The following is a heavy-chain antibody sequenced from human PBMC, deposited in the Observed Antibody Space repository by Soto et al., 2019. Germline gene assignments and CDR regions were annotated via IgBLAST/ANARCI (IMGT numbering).Heavy chain of an antibody. Sequence: SETLSLTCTVSGGSISSGGYYWSWIRQHPGKGLEWIGYIYYSGSTYYNPSLKSRVTISVDTSKNQFSLKLSSVTAADTAVYYCARAQYSSSSGPDWFDPWGQGTLVTSPQ. CDR3: ARAQYSSSSGPDWFDP. V-gene: IGHV4-31*03. J-gene: IGHJ5*02. D-gene: IGHD6-6*01. CDR2: IYYSGST. CDR1: GGSISSGGYY.